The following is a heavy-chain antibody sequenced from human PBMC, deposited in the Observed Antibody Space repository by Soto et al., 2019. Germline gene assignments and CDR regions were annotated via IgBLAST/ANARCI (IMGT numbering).Heavy chain of an antibody. CDR3: ARVIGNQLLGWFDP. V-gene: IGHV4-31*01. J-gene: IGHJ5*02. D-gene: IGHD2-2*01. CDR2: IYHSGTT. CDR1: GGSISSGGYY. Sequence: QVQLQESGPGLVKPSQTLSLTCTVSGGSISSGGYYWSWIRQHPGKGLEWIGYIYHSGTTYYNPALKSPVTISLYTSKTPFPLKLTSVSAADAAVYYFARVIGNQLLGWFDPWGQGTLVTVSS.